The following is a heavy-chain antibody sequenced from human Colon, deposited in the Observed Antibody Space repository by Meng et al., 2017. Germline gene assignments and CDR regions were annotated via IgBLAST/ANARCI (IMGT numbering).Heavy chain of an antibody. Sequence: QVQLQESGPGLVKPSGTLSLTCGVAGDSISSTNWCSWVRQPPGEELEWIGEIYHSGSTNYNLSLKSRVTISVDKSKNQFSLKLSFVTAADTAMYYCARRFGIGPIDYWGQGTLVTVSS. CDR2: IYHSGST. D-gene: IGHD1-26*01. V-gene: IGHV4-4*02. CDR1: GDSISSTNW. J-gene: IGHJ4*02. CDR3: ARRFGIGPIDY.